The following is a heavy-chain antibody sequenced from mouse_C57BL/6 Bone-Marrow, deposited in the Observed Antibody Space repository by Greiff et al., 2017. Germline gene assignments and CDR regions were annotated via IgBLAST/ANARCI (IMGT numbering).Heavy chain of an antibody. CDR2: IYPGSGST. CDR1: GYTFTSYW. J-gene: IGHJ1*03. CDR3: ARRGYGSSEDWYFDV. Sequence: QVQLKQPGAELVKPGASVKMSCKASGYTFTSYWITWVKQRPGQGLEWIGDIYPGSGSTNYNEKFKSKATLTVDTSSSTAYMQLSSLTSEDSAVYYCARRGYGSSEDWYFDVWGTGTTVTVSS. V-gene: IGHV1-55*01. D-gene: IGHD1-1*01.